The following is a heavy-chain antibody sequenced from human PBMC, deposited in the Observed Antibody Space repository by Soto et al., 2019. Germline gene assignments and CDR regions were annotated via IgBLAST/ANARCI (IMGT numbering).Heavy chain of an antibody. CDR1: GYTFTSCG. Sequence: ASVKVSCKASGYTFTSCGISWVRQAPGQGLEWMGWISAYNGNTNYAQKLQGRVTMTTDTSTSTAYMALRSLRSDDTAVYYCARDIPFSSSWYFDYWGQGTLVTVSS. D-gene: IGHD6-13*01. V-gene: IGHV1-18*01. CDR3: ARDIPFSSSWYFDY. CDR2: ISAYNGNT. J-gene: IGHJ4*02.